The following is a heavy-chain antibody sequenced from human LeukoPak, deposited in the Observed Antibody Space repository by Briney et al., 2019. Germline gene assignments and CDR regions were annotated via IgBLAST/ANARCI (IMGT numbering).Heavy chain of an antibody. J-gene: IGHJ6*03. Sequence: RAGGSLRLSCAASGFRFDDYGMSWVRHVPGKGLEWVSGTNWDGASTGYADSVKGRFTISRDNVKNFLYLQMNSLRVEDTALYFCGRVYCSTTSCYDYYDYYMDVRGKGTTVTVSS. CDR1: GFRFDDYG. CDR2: TNWDGAST. CDR3: GRVYCSTTSCYDYYDYYMDV. D-gene: IGHD2-2*01. V-gene: IGHV3-20*04.